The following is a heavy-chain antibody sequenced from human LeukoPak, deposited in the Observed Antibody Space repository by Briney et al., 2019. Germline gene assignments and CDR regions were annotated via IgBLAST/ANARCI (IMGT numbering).Heavy chain of an antibody. Sequence: GGSLRLSCAASGFTFSSYAMSWVRQAPGKGLEWVLAISGSGGSTYYADSVKGRFTISRDNSKNTLYLQMNSLRAEDTAVYYCAKDGSSYYCDSSGYYSDYWGQGTLVTVSS. CDR1: GFTFSSYA. CDR3: AKDGSSYYCDSSGYYSDY. D-gene: IGHD3-22*01. CDR2: ISGSGGST. J-gene: IGHJ4*02. V-gene: IGHV3-23*01.